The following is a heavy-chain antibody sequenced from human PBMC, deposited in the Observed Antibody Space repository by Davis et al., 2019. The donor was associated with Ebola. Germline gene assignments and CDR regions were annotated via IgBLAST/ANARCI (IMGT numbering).Heavy chain of an antibody. CDR2: IYYSGST. J-gene: IGHJ4*02. CDR3: ARWDLGYFDY. CDR1: GGSISSSSYY. D-gene: IGHD1-26*01. V-gene: IGHV4-39*06. Sequence: SETLSLTCTVSGGSISSSSYYWGWIRQPPGKGLEWIGSIYYSGSTYYNPSLKSRVTMSIDTSMNQVALKLNSVTAADTAVYYCARWDLGYFDYWGQGILVTVSS.